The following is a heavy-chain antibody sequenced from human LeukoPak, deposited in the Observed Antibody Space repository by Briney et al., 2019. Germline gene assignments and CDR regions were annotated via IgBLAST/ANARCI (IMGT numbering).Heavy chain of an antibody. CDR2: INPNSGGT. J-gene: IGHJ4*02. V-gene: IGHV1-2*02. Sequence: ASVKVSCKASGYIFTGNYMHWVRQAPGQGLEWMGWINPNSGGTNYAQKFQGRVTMTRDTSISTAYMELSRLRSDDTAVYYCARDQYCSGGSCYLFWGQGTLVTVSS. CDR3: ARDQYCSGGSCYLF. D-gene: IGHD2-15*01. CDR1: GYIFTGNY.